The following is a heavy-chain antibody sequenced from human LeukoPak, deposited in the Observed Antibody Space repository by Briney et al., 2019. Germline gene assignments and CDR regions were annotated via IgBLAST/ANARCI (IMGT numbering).Heavy chain of an antibody. CDR2: IYYSGST. D-gene: IGHD3-16*02. CDR1: GGSITSYY. CDR3: ARVRAYDYVWGSYRRYYFDY. Sequence: SETLSLTCTVSGGSITSYYWTWIRQPPGKGLEWIGSIYYSGSTNYNPSLKSRVTISVDTSKNQFSLKLSSVTAADTAVYYCARVRAYDYVWGSYRRYYFDYWGQGTLVTVSS. V-gene: IGHV4-59*01. J-gene: IGHJ4*02.